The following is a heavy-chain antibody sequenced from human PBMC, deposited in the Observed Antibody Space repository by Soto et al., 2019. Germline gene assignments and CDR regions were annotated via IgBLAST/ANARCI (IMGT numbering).Heavy chain of an antibody. Sequence: HPGGSLRLSCAASGFTFSSYGMHWVRQAPGKGLEWVAVIWYDGSNKYYADSVKGRFTISRDNSKNTLYLQMNSLRAEDTAVYYCARDLRRRTLDYWGQGTLVTVSS. D-gene: IGHD6-25*01. J-gene: IGHJ4*02. CDR2: IWYDGSNK. V-gene: IGHV3-33*01. CDR3: ARDLRRRTLDY. CDR1: GFTFSSYG.